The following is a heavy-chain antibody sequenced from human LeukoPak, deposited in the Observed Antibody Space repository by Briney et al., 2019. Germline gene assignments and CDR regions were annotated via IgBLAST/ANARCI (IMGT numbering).Heavy chain of an antibody. CDR1: GFTFSSYG. D-gene: IGHD3-16*02. V-gene: IGHV3-30*18. Sequence: PGRFLRLSCAATGFTFSSYGMHWVRQAPGKGLDSVAVISYDGSNKYYADSVKGRFTISRDNSKNTLYLQMNSLRAEDTAVYYCAKTPYDYVWGSYRPIDYWGQGTLVTVSS. CDR2: ISYDGSNK. CDR3: AKTPYDYVWGSYRPIDY. J-gene: IGHJ4*02.